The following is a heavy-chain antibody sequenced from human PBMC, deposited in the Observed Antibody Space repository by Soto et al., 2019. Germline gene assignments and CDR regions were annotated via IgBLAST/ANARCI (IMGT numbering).Heavy chain of an antibody. Sequence: QLQLQESGPGLVKPSETLSLTCSLSGGAISDARFYWGWIRQSPGRGLEWIGSIYYTGTTFFNPSRQSGVTIPVDTSENQFSLKLYSVTAADTALYFCARQKWEQPKWFDPWGQGTLVIVSP. CDR1: GGAISDARFY. D-gene: IGHD1-26*01. CDR3: ARQKWEQPKWFDP. J-gene: IGHJ5*02. V-gene: IGHV4-39*01. CDR2: IYYTGTT.